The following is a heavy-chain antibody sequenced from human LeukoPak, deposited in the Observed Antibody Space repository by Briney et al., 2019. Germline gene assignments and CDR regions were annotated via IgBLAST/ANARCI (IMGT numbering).Heavy chain of an antibody. J-gene: IGHJ4*02. CDR2: IGISSGNT. CDR1: GFTFSDYS. D-gene: IGHD5-24*01. CDR3: ARDYKYAFDN. Sequence: GGSLRLSCAASGFTFSDYSMNWVRQAPGKGLEWISYIGISSGNTKYADSVKGRFTISGDKAKNSLYLQMNSLRVEDTAVSYCARDYKYAFDNWGQGTLVTVSS. V-gene: IGHV3-48*01.